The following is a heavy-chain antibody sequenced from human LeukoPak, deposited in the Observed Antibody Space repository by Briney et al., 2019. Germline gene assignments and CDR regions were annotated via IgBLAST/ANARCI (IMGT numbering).Heavy chain of an antibody. J-gene: IGHJ4*02. CDR2: INSGRSST. CDR1: GFTFSRYW. V-gene: IGHV3-74*01. D-gene: IGHD3-3*01. Sequence: GGSLRLSCAASGFTFSRYWMHWVRQAPGKGLVWVSYINSGRSSTSYADSVKGRFTISRDNAKNTLSLQMNSLRAEDTAVYYCARDTMHAAADSDFDSWGQGTLVTVSS. CDR3: ARDTMHAAADSDFDS.